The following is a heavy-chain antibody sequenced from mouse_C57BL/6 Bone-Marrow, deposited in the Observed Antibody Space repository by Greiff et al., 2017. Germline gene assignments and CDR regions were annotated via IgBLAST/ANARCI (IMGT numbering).Heavy chain of an antibody. CDR1: GYTFTSYG. D-gene: IGHD4-1*01. V-gene: IGHV1-81*01. Sequence: QVQLKESGAELARPGASVKLSCKASGYTFTSYGISWVKQRTGQGLEWIGEIYPRSGNTYYNEKFKGKATLTADKSSSTAYMELRSLTSEDAAVYFCARINWVDFDYWGQGTTLTVSS. J-gene: IGHJ2*01. CDR3: ARINWVDFDY. CDR2: IYPRSGNT.